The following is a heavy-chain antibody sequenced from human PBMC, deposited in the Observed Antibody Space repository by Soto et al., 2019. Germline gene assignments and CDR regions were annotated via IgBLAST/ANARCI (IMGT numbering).Heavy chain of an antibody. V-gene: IGHV3-23*01. J-gene: IGHJ4*02. Sequence: GGSLRLSCAASGFTFSTYAMSWVRQAPGKGLEWVSSITTSGANTYYADSVKGRFANSRDNSKNTLYLQMNSLRAEDTAIYYCAKDGRRYYDTSGYSGYWGQGTLVTVS. D-gene: IGHD3-22*01. CDR3: AKDGRRYYDTSGYSGY. CDR2: ITTSGANT. CDR1: GFTFSTYA.